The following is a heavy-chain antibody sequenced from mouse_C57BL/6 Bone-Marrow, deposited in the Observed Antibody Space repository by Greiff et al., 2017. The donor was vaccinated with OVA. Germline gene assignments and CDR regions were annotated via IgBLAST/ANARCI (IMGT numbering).Heavy chain of an antibody. Sequence: VKVVESGPGLVQPSQSLSITCTVSGFSLTSYGVHWVRQSPGKGLEWLGVIWSGGSTDYNAAFISRLSISKDNSKSQVFFKMNSLQADDTAIYYCARGGDYDAHWFDYWGQGTTLTVSS. CDR2: IWSGGST. D-gene: IGHD2-4*01. CDR1: GFSLTSYG. J-gene: IGHJ2*01. CDR3: ARGGDYDAHWFDY. V-gene: IGHV2-2*01.